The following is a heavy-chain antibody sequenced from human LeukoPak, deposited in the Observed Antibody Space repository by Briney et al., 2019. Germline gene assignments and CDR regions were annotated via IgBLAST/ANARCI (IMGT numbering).Heavy chain of an antibody. J-gene: IGHJ5*02. CDR2: IYYSGST. CDR1: GGSISSGVYY. V-gene: IGHV4-31*03. CDR3: ARGDGVGPGWFDP. Sequence: SETLSLTCTVSGGSISSGVYYWSWIRQHPGKGLEWIGYIYYSGSTYYNPSLKSRVTISVDTSKNQFSLKLSSVTAADTAVYYCARGDGVGPGWFDPWGQGTLVTVSS. D-gene: IGHD2-8*01.